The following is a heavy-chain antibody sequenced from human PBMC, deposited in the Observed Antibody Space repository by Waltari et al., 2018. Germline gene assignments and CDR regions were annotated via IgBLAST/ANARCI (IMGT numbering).Heavy chain of an antibody. Sequence: QVQLVESGGGVVQPGGSLSLSCAASGFTFSSYGMHWVRQAPGKGLEWVAFIRYDGSNKYYADSVKGRFTISRDNSKNTLYLQMNSLRAEDTAVYYCAKEAVNYWGQGTLVTVSS. V-gene: IGHV3-30*02. J-gene: IGHJ4*02. CDR2: IRYDGSNK. CDR3: AKEAVNY. CDR1: GFTFSSYG.